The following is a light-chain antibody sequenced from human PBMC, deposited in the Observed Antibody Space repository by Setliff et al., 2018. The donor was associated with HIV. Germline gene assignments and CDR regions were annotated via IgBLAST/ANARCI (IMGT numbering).Light chain of an antibody. CDR2: EAS. J-gene: IGLJ1*01. V-gene: IGLV2-14*01. CDR3: SSYRSGNTLV. CDR1: SSDVGGYKY. Sequence: QSALTQPASVSGSPGQSITISCTGTSSDVGGYKYVYWYQQHPGKAPKLMIYEASNRPSGISNRFSGSKSGNTASLTISGLQAEDEADYYCSSYRSGNTLVFGTGTKVTVL.